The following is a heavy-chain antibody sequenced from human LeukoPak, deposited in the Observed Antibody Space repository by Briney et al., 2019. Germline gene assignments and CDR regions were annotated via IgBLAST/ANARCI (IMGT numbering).Heavy chain of an antibody. Sequence: GGSLRLSCAASGFTFSSYAMSWVRQAPGKGLEWVSAISGSGGSTYYADSVKGRFTVSRDNAQNSLYLQMNSLRAEDTAVYYCARGTYGSGFDYWGQGTLVTVSS. J-gene: IGHJ4*02. V-gene: IGHV3-23*01. CDR1: GFTFSSYA. D-gene: IGHD3-10*01. CDR3: ARGTYGSGFDY. CDR2: ISGSGGST.